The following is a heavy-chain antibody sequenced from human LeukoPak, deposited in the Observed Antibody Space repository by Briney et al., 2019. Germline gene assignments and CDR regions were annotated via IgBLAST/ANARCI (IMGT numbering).Heavy chain of an antibody. CDR3: ARGDDSSGYSTFDI. V-gene: IGHV4-34*01. J-gene: IGHJ3*02. CDR2: INHSGST. CDR1: GGSFSGYY. Sequence: SETLSLTCAVYGGSFSGYYWSWIRQPPGKGLERIGEINHSGSTNYNPSLKSRVTISVDTSKNQFSLKLSSVTAADTAVYYCARGDDSSGYSTFDIWGQGTMVTVSS. D-gene: IGHD3-22*01.